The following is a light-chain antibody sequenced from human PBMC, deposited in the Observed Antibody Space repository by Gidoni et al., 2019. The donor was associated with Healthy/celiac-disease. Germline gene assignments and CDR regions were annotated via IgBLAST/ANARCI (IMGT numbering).Light chain of an antibody. V-gene: IGKV4-1*01. CDR2: WAS. J-gene: IGKJ4*01. CDR3: QQYYSTPLT. CDR1: QGVVYSPNTRTY. Sequence: VVTQSPHPLPGSLGQRATITCKSSQGVVYSPNTRTYLPWSQQNPGQLPKLLIYWASTRESGVPARFSFSGSGTAVSLTISSLQAADVAVYYCQQYYSTPLTFGGGTKVEIK.